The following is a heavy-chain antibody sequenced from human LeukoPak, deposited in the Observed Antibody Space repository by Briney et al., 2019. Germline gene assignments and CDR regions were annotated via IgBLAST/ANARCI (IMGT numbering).Heavy chain of an antibody. Sequence: SETLSLTCTVSGGSISSYYWSWIRQPAGKGLEWIGRIYTSGSTNYNPSLKSRVTMSVDTSKNQFSLKLSSVTAADTAVYYCARLRVSGLAVLGFDYWGQGTLVTVSS. V-gene: IGHV4-4*07. CDR3: ARLRVSGLAVLGFDY. CDR1: GGSISSYY. J-gene: IGHJ4*02. D-gene: IGHD3-16*01. CDR2: IYTSGST.